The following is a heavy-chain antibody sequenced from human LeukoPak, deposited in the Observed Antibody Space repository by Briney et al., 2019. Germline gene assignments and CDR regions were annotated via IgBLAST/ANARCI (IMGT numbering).Heavy chain of an antibody. D-gene: IGHD3-22*01. V-gene: IGHV3-66*01. CDR1: GFTVTNNY. J-gene: IGHJ3*02. CDR2: IYSGGST. CDR3: ARYYDSSGQTGGAFDI. Sequence: GGSLRLSCAASGFTVTNNYVAWVRQAPGKGLEWVSVIYSGGSTYYADSVKGRFTISRDNSKNTLYLQMNSLRAEDTAVYYCARYYDSSGQTGGAFDIWGQGTMVTVSS.